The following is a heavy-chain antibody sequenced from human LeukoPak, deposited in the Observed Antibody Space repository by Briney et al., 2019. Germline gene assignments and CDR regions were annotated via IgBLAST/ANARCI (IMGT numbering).Heavy chain of an antibody. V-gene: IGHV3-21*01. CDR2: ISSSSSYI. Sequence: GGSLRLSCAASGFTFSSYSMNWVRQAPGKGLEWVSSISSSSSYIYYADSVKGRFTISRDNAKNSLYLQMSSLRAEDTAVYYCARDSSSWGFDYWGQGTLVTVSS. D-gene: IGHD6-13*01. CDR3: ARDSSSWGFDY. J-gene: IGHJ4*02. CDR1: GFTFSSYS.